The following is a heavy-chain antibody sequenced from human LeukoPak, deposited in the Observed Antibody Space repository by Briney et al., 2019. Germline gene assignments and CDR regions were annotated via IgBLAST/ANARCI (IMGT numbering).Heavy chain of an antibody. CDR1: GSTFSTYC. CDR3: VRDFRSADY. J-gene: IGHJ4*02. Sequence: GSLRLSCAASGSTFSTYCMHWVRQAPGKGPMWVSRICPDGIVTNYADSVKARFIISRDNARNTVYLQMNSLRVEDTAVYYCVRDFRSADYWGQGTLVTVSS. V-gene: IGHV3-74*01. CDR2: ICPDGIVT.